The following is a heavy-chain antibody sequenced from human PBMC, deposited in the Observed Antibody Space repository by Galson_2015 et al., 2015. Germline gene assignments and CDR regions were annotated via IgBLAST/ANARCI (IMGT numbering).Heavy chain of an antibody. CDR1: GFTFSRYW. D-gene: IGHD5-12*01. CDR2: INTDGTTT. J-gene: IGHJ4*02. Sequence: SLRLSCATSGFTFSRYWTHWVRQAPGKGLVWVSRINTDGTTTNYADSVEGRFTLSRDNAKNTLYLQMNSLSAEDTAVYYCAREGSIVATPFDYWGLGTLVTVSS. CDR3: AREGSIVATPFDY. V-gene: IGHV3-74*01.